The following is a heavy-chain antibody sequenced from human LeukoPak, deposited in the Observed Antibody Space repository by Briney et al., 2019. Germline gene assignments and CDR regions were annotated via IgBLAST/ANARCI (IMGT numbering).Heavy chain of an antibody. D-gene: IGHD3-9*01. CDR2: IYYSWST. Sequence: SETLSLTCIVSGGSISSYYWSWIRQPPRKGLEWIGDIYYSWSTNYNPSLKSRVTISVAPPTNQSSLQLSSVTAADPAVYYCARHTYDLLTGGIDYWGPRTLVTVSS. V-gene: IGHV4-59*08. J-gene: IGHJ4*02. CDR1: GGSISSYY. CDR3: ARHTYDLLTGGIDY.